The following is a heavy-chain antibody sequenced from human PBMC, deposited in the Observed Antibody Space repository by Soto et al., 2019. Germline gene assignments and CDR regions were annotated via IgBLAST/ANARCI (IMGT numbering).Heavy chain of an antibody. D-gene: IGHD3-10*01. CDR3: AGGGVRGVITRTRHHYGMDV. CDR2: IYPGDSDT. Sequence: PGESLKISCKGSGYSFTSYWIGWVRQMPGKGLECMGIIYPGDSDTRYSPSFQGQVTISADKSISTAYLQWSSLKASDTAMYYCAGGGVRGVITRTRHHYGMDVWGQGTTVTVSS. J-gene: IGHJ6*02. CDR1: GYSFTSYW. V-gene: IGHV5-51*01.